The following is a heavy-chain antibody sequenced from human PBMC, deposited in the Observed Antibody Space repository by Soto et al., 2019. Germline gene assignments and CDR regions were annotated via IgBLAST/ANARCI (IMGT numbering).Heavy chain of an antibody. D-gene: IGHD4-17*01. CDR1: GFTFSNAW. Sequence: GGSLRLACAASGFTFSNAWMSWVRQAPGKGLEWVGRIKSKTDGGTTDYAAPVKGRFTISRDNARNSLDLQMNSLRDEDTAVYYCARDSKVTTSDAFDLWGPGTMVTVSS. J-gene: IGHJ3*01. CDR3: ARDSKVTTSDAFDL. CDR2: IKSKTDGGTT. V-gene: IGHV3-15*01.